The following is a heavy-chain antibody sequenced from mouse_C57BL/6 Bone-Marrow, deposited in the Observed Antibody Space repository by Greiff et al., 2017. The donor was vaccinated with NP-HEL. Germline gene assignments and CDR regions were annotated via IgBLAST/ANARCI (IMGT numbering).Heavy chain of an antibody. J-gene: IGHJ4*01. CDR3: VRHSSGLYYYAMDY. Sequence: EVKLVESGGGLVQPKGSLKLSCAASGFSFNTYAMNWVRQAPGTGLEWVARIRSKSNNYATYYADSVKDRFTISRDDSESMLYLQMNNLKTEDTAMYYCVRHSSGLYYYAMDYWGQGTSVTVSS. V-gene: IGHV10-1*01. CDR1: GFSFNTYA. CDR2: IRSKSNNYAT. D-gene: IGHD3-2*02.